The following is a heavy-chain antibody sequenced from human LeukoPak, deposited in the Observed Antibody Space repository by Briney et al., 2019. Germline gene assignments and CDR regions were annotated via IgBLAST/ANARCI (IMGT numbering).Heavy chain of an antibody. V-gene: IGHV3-30*03. CDR2: LLFDGSIE. CDR3: ARDKAQLSRLGANSLDG. J-gene: IGHJ5*02. Sequence: PGRSLRVSCAASGFQFDRYGMHWVRPTPGKGLGWLAFLLFDGSIEKYADSVKGRFTLSRDTSKTTGYLQMNSLRPESSSMYYFARDKAQLSRLGANSLDGWGRGTLVTVSS. D-gene: IGHD2-2*01. CDR1: GFQFDRYG.